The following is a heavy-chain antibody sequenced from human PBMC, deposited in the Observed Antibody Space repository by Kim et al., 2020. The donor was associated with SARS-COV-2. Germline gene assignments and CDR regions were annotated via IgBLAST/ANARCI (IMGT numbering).Heavy chain of an antibody. CDR2: TYYRSKWYN. Sequence: SQTLSLTCAISGDSVASNSASWVWIRQSPSRGLEYLGRTYYRSKWYNDYAGSVKGRITINPDTSKNQFSLPLNSVTPEDMGVYYCARRATWKDGMDVWGQGTTVTVSS. V-gene: IGHV6-1*01. CDR3: ARRATWKDGMDV. J-gene: IGHJ6*02. CDR1: GDSVASNSAS. D-gene: IGHD1-1*01.